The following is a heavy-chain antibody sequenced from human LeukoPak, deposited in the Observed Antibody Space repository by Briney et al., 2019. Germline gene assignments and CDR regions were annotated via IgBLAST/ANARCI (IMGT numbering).Heavy chain of an antibody. CDR3: ARDKYSSSFGDAFDI. CDR1: GFTFSSYS. D-gene: IGHD6-13*01. J-gene: IGHJ3*02. Sequence: GGSLRLSCAASGFTFSSYSMNWVRQAPGKELEWVSYISSSSSTIYYADSVKGRFTISRDNAKNSLYLQMNSLRAEDTAVYYCARDKYSSSFGDAFDIWGQGTMVTVTS. CDR2: ISSSSSTI. V-gene: IGHV3-48*04.